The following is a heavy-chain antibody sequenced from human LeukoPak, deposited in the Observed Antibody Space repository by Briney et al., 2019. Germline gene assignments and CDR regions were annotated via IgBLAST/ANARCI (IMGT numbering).Heavy chain of an antibody. CDR3: AREGVVVVAATGYYYYMDV. D-gene: IGHD2-15*01. J-gene: IGHJ6*03. CDR1: GGTFSSYA. CDR2: IIPIFGTA. V-gene: IGHV1-69*05. Sequence: SVKVSCKASGGTFSSYAISWVRQAPGQGLEWMGRIIPIFGTANYAQKFQGRVTITTDESTSTAYMELSSLRSEDTAVYYCAREGVVVVAATGYYYYMDVWGKGTTVTVSS.